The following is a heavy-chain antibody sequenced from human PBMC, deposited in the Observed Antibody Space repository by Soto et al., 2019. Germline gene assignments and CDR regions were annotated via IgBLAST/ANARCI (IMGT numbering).Heavy chain of an antibody. Sequence: QVQLVQSGAEVKKPGSSVKVSCKASGGTFSSYAISWVRQAPGQGLEWMGGSIPIFGTANYAQKFQGRVTITAEDSTSTAYKELSSLRSEDPAVYYCARDEYSSGWYTGYYYGMDVWGQGTTVTVSS. CDR2: SIPIFGTA. CDR1: GGTFSSYA. J-gene: IGHJ6*02. V-gene: IGHV1-69*12. D-gene: IGHD6-19*01. CDR3: ARDEYSSGWYTGYYYGMDV.